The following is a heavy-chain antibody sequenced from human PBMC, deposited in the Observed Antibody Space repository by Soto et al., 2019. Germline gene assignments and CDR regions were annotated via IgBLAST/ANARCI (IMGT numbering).Heavy chain of an antibody. Sequence: ASVKVSCKASGFTFTSSAVQWVRQARGRRLEWIGWIVVGSGNTNYAQKFQERVTITRDMPTSTAYMELSSLRSEDTAVYYCAAELRREVYYYYGMDVWGQGTTVTVSS. CDR2: IVVGSGNT. CDR3: AAELRREVYYYYGMDV. J-gene: IGHJ6*02. CDR1: GFTFTSSA. V-gene: IGHV1-58*01.